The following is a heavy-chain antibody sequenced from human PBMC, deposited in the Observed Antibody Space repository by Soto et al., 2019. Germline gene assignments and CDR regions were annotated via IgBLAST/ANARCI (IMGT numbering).Heavy chain of an antibody. CDR2: ISGSGGSA. V-gene: IGHV3-23*01. CDR1: GFTFSSYS. D-gene: IGHD6-19*01. CDR3: AGSSGWYRAFDI. J-gene: IGHJ3*02. Sequence: GGSLRLSCAASGFTFSSYSMNWVRQAPGKGLEWVSGISGSGGSAYYADSVKGRFTISRDNSKNTLYLQMNSLRAEDTAVYYCAGSSGWYRAFDIWGQGTMVTVSS.